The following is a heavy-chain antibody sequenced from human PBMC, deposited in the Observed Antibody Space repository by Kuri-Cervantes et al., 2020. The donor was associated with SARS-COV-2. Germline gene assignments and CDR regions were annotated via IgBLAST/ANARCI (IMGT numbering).Heavy chain of an antibody. Sequence: GESLKISCAASGFTFSSYWMHWVRQAPGKGLEWVSVINDRGVGTYYADSVKGRFTISRDDSKNTVYLQMNSLTAEDTAVYYCAKDEEMATIFGAFDMWGQGTMVTVSS. CDR1: GFTFSSYW. J-gene: IGHJ3*02. V-gene: IGHV3-23*01. D-gene: IGHD5-24*01. CDR2: INDRGVGT. CDR3: AKDEEMATIFGAFDM.